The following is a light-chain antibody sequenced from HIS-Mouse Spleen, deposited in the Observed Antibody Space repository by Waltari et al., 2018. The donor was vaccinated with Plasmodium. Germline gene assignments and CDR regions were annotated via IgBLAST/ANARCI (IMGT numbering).Light chain of an antibody. Sequence: DIQMTQSPSSPSASVAERVTITCRASQSISSYLNWYQQKPGKAPKLLIYAASSLQSGVPSRFSGSGSGTDFTLTISSLQPEDFATYYCQQSYSTPLFTFGPGTKVDIK. CDR3: QQSYSTPLFT. CDR1: QSISSY. CDR2: AAS. V-gene: IGKV1-39*01. J-gene: IGKJ3*01.